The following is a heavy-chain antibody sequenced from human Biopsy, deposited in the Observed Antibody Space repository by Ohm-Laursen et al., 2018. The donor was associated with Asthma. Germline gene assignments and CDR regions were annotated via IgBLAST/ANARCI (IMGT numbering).Heavy chain of an antibody. V-gene: IGHV4-39*07. CDR3: ARGVDRVTGLLDHFDS. CDR1: GGSISNSNYY. CDR2: LHYSGSPYST. Sequence: SQTLSLTCTVSGGSISNSNYYCGWIRKSPGKGLEWIGSLHYSGSPYSTFYNPTLDSRVTISLDASKNEFSLKLTSVTASDTAVYYCARGVDRVTGLLDHFDSWGQGTLVTVSS. D-gene: IGHD2-21*02. J-gene: IGHJ4*02.